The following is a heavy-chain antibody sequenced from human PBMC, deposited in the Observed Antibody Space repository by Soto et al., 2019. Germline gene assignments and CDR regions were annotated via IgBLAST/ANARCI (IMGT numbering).Heavy chain of an antibody. J-gene: IGHJ5*02. CDR2: IYHSGST. V-gene: IGHV4-4*02. CDR3: ARERIAAAVNWFDP. Sequence: SETLSLTCAVSGGSISISNWCSCVRQPPGKGLEWIGEIYHSGSTNYNPSLKSRVTISVDTSKNQFSLKLSSVTAADTAVYYCARERIAAAVNWFDPWGQGTLVTVS. CDR1: GGSISISNW. D-gene: IGHD6-13*01.